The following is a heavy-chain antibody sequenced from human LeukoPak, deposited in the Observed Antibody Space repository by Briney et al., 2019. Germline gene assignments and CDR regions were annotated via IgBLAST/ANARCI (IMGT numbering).Heavy chain of an antibody. Sequence: GASVKVSCKASGYPFRSYVIHWLRQAPGQRLEWIGWVNPANGNAKYSQKFQGRVTITRDTSASTAYMELSSLRSEDTAVYYCARDQAKGGVDYWGQGTPVTVSS. V-gene: IGHV1-3*01. J-gene: IGHJ4*02. CDR3: ARDQAKGGVDY. D-gene: IGHD3-16*01. CDR1: GYPFRSYV. CDR2: VNPANGNA.